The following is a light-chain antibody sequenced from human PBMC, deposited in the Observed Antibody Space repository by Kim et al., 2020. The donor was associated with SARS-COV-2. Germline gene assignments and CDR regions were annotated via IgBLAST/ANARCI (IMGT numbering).Light chain of an antibody. V-gene: IGKV3-20*01. CDR3: QQYGSSPRT. Sequence: PGERATLSCRASQSVSSSFFAWYQQKPGQPPRLLIYGASSRATGIPDRFSGSRSGTDFTLTISRLEPEDFATYYCQQYGSSPRTFGQGTKVDIK. J-gene: IGKJ1*01. CDR2: GAS. CDR1: QSVSSSF.